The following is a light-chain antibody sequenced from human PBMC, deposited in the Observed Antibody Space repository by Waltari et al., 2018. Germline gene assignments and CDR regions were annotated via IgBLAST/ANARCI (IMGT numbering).Light chain of an antibody. CDR3: CSFVGTNTWI. CDR2: DVS. CDR1: SSDVGGYNS. Sequence: QSALTQPRSVSGSPGQSVTISCTGTSSDVGGYNSVFWYQQHPVKAPQLMIYDVSKRPSGVPDRFSGFKSGNTAYLIVSGLQAEDEADYYCCSFVGTNTWIFGGGTKVTVL. J-gene: IGLJ2*01. V-gene: IGLV2-11*01.